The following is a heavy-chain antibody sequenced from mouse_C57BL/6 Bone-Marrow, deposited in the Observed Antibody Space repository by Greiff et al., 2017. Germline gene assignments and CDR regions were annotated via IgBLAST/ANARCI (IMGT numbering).Heavy chain of an antibody. V-gene: IGHV1-20*01. Sequence: EVQLQQSGPELVKPGDSVKISCKASGYSFTGYFMNWVMQSHGKSLEWIGRINPYNGDTFYNQKFKGQATLTVDKSSSTAHMELRSLTSEDSAVYYCARSDYYGSSYGYWGQGTTLTVSS. CDR2: INPYNGDT. CDR3: ARSDYYGSSYGY. J-gene: IGHJ2*01. D-gene: IGHD1-1*01. CDR1: GYSFTGYF.